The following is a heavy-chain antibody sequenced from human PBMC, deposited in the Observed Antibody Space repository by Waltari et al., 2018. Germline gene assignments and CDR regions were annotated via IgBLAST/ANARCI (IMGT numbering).Heavy chain of an antibody. CDR3: SRSLDI. Sequence: EVQLLESGGGLVQVGGSLSVSCTVSGFTFSDHWMDWVRQTPGKGLEWVANINQDGSEKYYLDSVRGRFTISRDNAKNSVYLQINSLRDEDTAVYYCSRSLDIWGQGTTVTVSS. CDR2: INQDGSEK. V-gene: IGHV3-7*01. CDR1: GFTFSDHW. J-gene: IGHJ6*02.